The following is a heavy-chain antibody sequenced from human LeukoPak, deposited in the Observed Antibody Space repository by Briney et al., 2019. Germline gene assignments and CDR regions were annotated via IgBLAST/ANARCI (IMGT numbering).Heavy chain of an antibody. CDR2: INPSGGST. CDR1: GYTLTSYY. CDR3: ARPLQRDAYSKETDDAFDI. Sequence: ASVKVSCKASGYTLTSYYMHWVRQAPGQGLEWMGIINPSGGSTSYAQKFQGRVTMIRDTSTRTVYMELSSLRSEDTAVYYCARPLQRDAYSKETDDAFDIWGQGTMVTVSS. V-gene: IGHV1-46*01. J-gene: IGHJ3*02. D-gene: IGHD4-11*01.